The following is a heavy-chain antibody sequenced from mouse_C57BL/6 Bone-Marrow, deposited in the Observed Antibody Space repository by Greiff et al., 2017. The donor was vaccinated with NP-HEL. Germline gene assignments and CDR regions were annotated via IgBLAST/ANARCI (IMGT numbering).Heavy chain of an antibody. V-gene: IGHV5-17*01. CDR3: ARRETLTGTGGGFDY. CDR1: GFTFSDYG. Sequence: EVKLMESGGGLVKPGGSLKLSCAASGFTFSDYGMHWVRQAPEKGLEWVAYISSGSSTIYYADTVKGRFTISRDNAKNTLFLQMTSLRSEDTAMYYCARRETLTGTGGGFDYWGQGTTLTVSS. CDR2: ISSGSSTI. J-gene: IGHJ2*01. D-gene: IGHD4-1*01.